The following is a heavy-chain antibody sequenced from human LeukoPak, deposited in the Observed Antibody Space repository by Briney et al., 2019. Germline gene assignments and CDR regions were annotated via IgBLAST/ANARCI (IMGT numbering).Heavy chain of an antibody. V-gene: IGHV3-23*01. Sequence: GGSLRLSCAASGFTFSAFAMSWVRQAPGKGLEWVSSISGSGSSTYYADSVEGRFTISRDKSKSTLFLQMNSLRAEDTAVYYCAKGGYTTWFDPWGQGTLVTVSS. CDR2: ISGSGSST. CDR3: AKGGYTTWFDP. D-gene: IGHD2-15*01. CDR1: GFTFSAFA. J-gene: IGHJ5*02.